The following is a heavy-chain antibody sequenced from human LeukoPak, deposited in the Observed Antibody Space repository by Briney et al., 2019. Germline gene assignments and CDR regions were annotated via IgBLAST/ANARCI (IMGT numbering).Heavy chain of an antibody. D-gene: IGHD4-17*01. CDR2: IYPGDSDT. V-gene: IGHV5-51*01. CDR3: ARLTTVTHDAFDI. Sequence: GASLKISFKGSGYRFTSYWIGWVRPMPGKGLEWMGIIYPGDSDTRYSPSFQGQVTISADKSISTAYLQWSSLKASDTAMYYCARLTTVTHDAFDIWGQGTMVTVSS. J-gene: IGHJ3*02. CDR1: GYRFTSYW.